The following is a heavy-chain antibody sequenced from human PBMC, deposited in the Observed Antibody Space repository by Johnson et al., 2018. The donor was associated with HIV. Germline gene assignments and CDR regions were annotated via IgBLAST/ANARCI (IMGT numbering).Heavy chain of an antibody. Sequence: VQLVESGGGLVQPGGSLRLSCAASGFTVSSNYMSWVRQAPGKGLEWVSVIYSGGSTYYADSVKGRFTISRDNSKNTLYLQMNSVRAEDTAVYYCASLSSSGAFDIWGQGTMVTVSS. CDR1: GFTVSSNY. CDR3: ASLSSSGAFDI. J-gene: IGHJ3*02. D-gene: IGHD6-6*01. CDR2: IYSGGST. V-gene: IGHV3-66*01.